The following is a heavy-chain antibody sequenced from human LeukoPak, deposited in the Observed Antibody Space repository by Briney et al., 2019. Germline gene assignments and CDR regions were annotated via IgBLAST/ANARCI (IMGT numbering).Heavy chain of an antibody. Sequence: SETLSLTCAVYHTSFSAYYWTWIRQPPGKGLEWIGEIHHSGITNYNPSLKSRVTISIDTSKNQFSLNLSSVTAADAAVYYCASLWFGDLTIDSWGQGTLVTVSS. V-gene: IGHV4-34*01. CDR3: ASLWFGDLTIDS. J-gene: IGHJ4*02. D-gene: IGHD3-10*01. CDR2: IHHSGIT. CDR1: HTSFSAYY.